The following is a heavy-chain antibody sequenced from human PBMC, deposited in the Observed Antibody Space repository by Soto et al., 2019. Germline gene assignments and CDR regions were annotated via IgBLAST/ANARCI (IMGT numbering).Heavy chain of an antibody. J-gene: IGHJ3*02. Sequence: EVQLVESGGGLVQPGESLRLSCAASGFTFSDYRMTWVRQAPGKGLEWVANIKKDESKKSYLDSVRGRFTISRDNARNSLYLQMDSLRAEDTALYYCARDVSPGSGPSYLDAFDMWGHGTMVTVSS. CDR1: GFTFSDYR. CDR2: IKKDESKK. CDR3: ARDVSPGSGPSYLDAFDM. D-gene: IGHD6-25*01. V-gene: IGHV3-7*05.